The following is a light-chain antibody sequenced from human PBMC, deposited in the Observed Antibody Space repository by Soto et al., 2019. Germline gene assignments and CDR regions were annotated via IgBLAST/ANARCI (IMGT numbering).Light chain of an antibody. CDR3: SSYAGSGV. V-gene: IGLV2-8*01. J-gene: IGLJ2*01. CDR2: EVS. CDR1: SSDVGGYNY. Sequence: QSVLTQPPSASGSPGQSVTISCTGTSSDVGGYNYVSWYQQHPGKAPKLMIYEVSKRPSGVPDRFSGSKSGNTASLTVSGLQAEDEADYYCSSYAGSGVFGGGTKLTVL.